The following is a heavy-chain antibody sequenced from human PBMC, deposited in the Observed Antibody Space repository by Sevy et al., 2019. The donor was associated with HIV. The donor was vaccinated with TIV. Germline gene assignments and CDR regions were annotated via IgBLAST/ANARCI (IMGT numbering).Heavy chain of an antibody. V-gene: IGHV3-9*01. J-gene: IGHJ4*02. D-gene: IGHD5-18*01. CDR2: ISWNSGAI. Sequence: GGSLRLSCAASEFIFDDYAMHWVRQVPGRGLQWVSGISWNSGAIDYPDSVKGRFTMSRDNAKNSLYLQMNNLRIEDTALYYCAKDRGYSDSSIDFWGQGTLVTVSS. CDR3: AKDRGYSDSSIDF. CDR1: EFIFDDYA.